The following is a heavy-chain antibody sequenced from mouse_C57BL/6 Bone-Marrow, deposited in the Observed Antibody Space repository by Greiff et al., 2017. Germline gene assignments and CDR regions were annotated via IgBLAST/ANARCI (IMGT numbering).Heavy chain of an antibody. J-gene: IGHJ1*03. V-gene: IGHV1-69*01. CDR3: ARWGHGNYWYFDV. CDR2: IDPSDSYP. Sequence: QVHVKQPGAELVMPGASVKLSCKASGYTFTSYWMHWVKQRPGQGLEWIGEIDPSDSYPNYNQQFKGKSTLTVDKSSSTAYMQLSSLTSEDSAVDYCARWGHGNYWYFDVWGTGTTVTVSS. D-gene: IGHD2-1*01. CDR1: GYTFTSYW.